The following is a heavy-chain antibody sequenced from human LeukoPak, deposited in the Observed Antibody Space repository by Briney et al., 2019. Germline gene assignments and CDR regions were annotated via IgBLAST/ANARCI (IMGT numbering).Heavy chain of an antibody. CDR1: GGSFSGYS. CDR2: INHNGST. D-gene: IGHD3-22*01. CDR3: ARRIFGSCGYYGYFDY. J-gene: IGHJ4*02. Sequence: PSETLSLTCAVSGGSFSGYSWSWIRQPPGKGLEWIGDINHNGSTNYNPSPKSRGTITVDTYKNQFSLKLSSVTAADTAVDYCARRIFGSCGYYGYFDYGGQGTRVTV. V-gene: IGHV4-34*01.